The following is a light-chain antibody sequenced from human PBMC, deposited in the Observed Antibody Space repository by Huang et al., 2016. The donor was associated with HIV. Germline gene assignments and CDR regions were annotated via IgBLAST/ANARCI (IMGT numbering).Light chain of an antibody. J-gene: IGKJ1*01. CDR1: QTKNSY. CDR3: QQSYNIPPT. V-gene: IGKV1-39*01. CDR2: AAS. Sequence: DIQMTQSPSSLSASVGDRVTITCRASQTKNSYLNWYQQQPLRAPKLLIYAASTLQTGVPARFSGRGSGTEYTLTINDLQPEDSATYFCQQSYNIPPTLGQGTKVEIK.